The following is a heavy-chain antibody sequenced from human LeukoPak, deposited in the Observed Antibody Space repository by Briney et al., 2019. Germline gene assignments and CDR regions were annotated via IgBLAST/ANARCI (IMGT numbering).Heavy chain of an antibody. J-gene: IGHJ4*02. Sequence: SSQTLSLTCTVSGGSISSGGYYWSWIRQPPGKGLEWIGSIYYSGSTNYNPSLKSRVTISVDTSKNQFPLRLSSVTAADTAVYYCARGRYSSSWYLDYWGQRALVTVSS. CDR3: ARGRYSSSWYLDY. D-gene: IGHD6-13*01. CDR2: IYYSGST. V-gene: IGHV4-61*08. CDR1: GGSISSGGYY.